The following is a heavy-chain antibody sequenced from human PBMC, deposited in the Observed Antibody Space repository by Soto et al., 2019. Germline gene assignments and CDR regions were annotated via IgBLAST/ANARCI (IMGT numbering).Heavy chain of an antibody. V-gene: IGHV4-4*02. J-gene: IGHJ4*01. CDR2: IYHVGFT. D-gene: IGHD5-12*01. CDR1: GASVSSSHW. Sequence: QVHLQESGPGLVKPSGTLSLTCAVSGASVSSSHWWTWVRQPPGKGLEWIGEIYHVGFTSYTPSLKTPVARSIDQARNHLCMNLSSVTAPATAVYYCARVRPPTSTIPLAVLYYSDYWVQATTVTVSS. CDR3: ARVRPPTSTIPLAVLYYSDY.